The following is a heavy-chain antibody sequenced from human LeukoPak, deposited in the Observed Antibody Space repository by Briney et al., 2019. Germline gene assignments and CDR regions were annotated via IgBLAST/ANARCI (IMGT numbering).Heavy chain of an antibody. CDR3: ARGQGSGVDY. CDR2: INHSGST. J-gene: IGHJ4*02. D-gene: IGHD6-19*01. V-gene: IGHV4-34*01. Sequence: PSETLSLTCAVYGGSFSGYYWSWIRQPPGKGLEWIGEINHSGSTNYNPSLKSRVTISVDTPKNQFSLKLSSVTAVDTAVYYCARGQGSGVDYWGQGTLVTVSS. CDR1: GGSFSGYY.